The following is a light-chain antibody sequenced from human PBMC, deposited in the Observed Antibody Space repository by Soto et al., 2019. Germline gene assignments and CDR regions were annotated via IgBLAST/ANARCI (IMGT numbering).Light chain of an antibody. CDR1: QGLAYSDGNTY. J-gene: IGKJ1*01. CDR3: MQGFSWPQT. CDR2: KVS. Sequence: DVVMSQSPLSLPVALGHPSSISCRSSQGLAYSDGNTYLSWFLQRPGQSPRRLISKVSSRDSGVPERFSGSGSGTNFTLKITRVEAEDVGIYYCMQGFSWPQTFGHGTKVDIK. V-gene: IGKV2-30*01.